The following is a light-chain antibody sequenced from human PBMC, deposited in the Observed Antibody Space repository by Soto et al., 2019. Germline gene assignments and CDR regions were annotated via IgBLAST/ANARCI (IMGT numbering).Light chain of an antibody. Sequence: EIVLTQSPATLSLSPGERAXXXXXXSQSVSSYLAWYQQKPGQAPRLLIYDASNRATGIPARFSGSGSGTDFTLTISSLEPEDFAVYYCQQRSNWPRTFGQGTKVDIK. CDR1: QSVSSY. CDR3: QQRSNWPRT. V-gene: IGKV3-11*01. CDR2: DAS. J-gene: IGKJ1*01.